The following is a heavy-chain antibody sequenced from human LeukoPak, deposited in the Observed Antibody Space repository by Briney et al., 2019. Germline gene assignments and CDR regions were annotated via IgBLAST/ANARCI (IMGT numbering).Heavy chain of an antibody. Sequence: ASVKVSCKASGYTFTSYGISWVRQAPGQGLEWIGWISAYNGNTNYAQKFQGRVTITADESTSTAYMELSSLRSEDTAVYYCARGGTLTVIDAFDIWGQGTMVTVSS. V-gene: IGHV1-18*01. J-gene: IGHJ3*02. CDR1: GYTFTSYG. CDR3: ARGGTLTVIDAFDI. D-gene: IGHD3-22*01. CDR2: ISAYNGNT.